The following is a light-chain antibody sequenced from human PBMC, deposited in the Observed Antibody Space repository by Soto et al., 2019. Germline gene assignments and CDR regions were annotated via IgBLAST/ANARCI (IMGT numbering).Light chain of an antibody. CDR2: EVS. V-gene: IGLV2-23*02. CDR3: CSYAGSSTWV. CDR1: SSDVGTNNL. Sequence: QSALTQPASVSGSRGQSITISCTGTSSDVGTNNLVSWYQQHPGKAPKFMIYEVSKRPSGVSNRFSGSKSGNTASLTISGRQAEDEADYYCCSYAGSSTWVFGGGTKLTVL. J-gene: IGLJ3*02.